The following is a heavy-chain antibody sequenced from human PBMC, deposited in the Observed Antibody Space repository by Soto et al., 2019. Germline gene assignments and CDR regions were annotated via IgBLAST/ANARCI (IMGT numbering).Heavy chain of an antibody. J-gene: IGHJ4*02. V-gene: IGHV5-51*01. CDR3: VRERKGAFDF. Sequence: VKSSYKPPGDSVGITWWCPVRQVPGKGLEWMGLVYPGDSDTRYSPSFQGQVTMSADESITTAYVQWSSLKASDTAIYYCVRERKGAFDFWGQGTQVTVSS. CDR1: GDSVGITW. CDR2: VYPGDSDT.